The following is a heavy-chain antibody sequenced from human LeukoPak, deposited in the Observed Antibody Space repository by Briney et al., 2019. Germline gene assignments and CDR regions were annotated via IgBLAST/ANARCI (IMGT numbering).Heavy chain of an antibody. CDR2: MNPNSGNT. V-gene: IGHV1-8*03. CDR1: GYTFTSYD. CDR3: AKIYCSSNSCYDGRGWFDP. D-gene: IGHD2-2*01. Sequence: EASVKVSCKASGYTFTSYDINWVRQATGQGLEWMGWMNPNSGNTGYAQKFQGRVTITRNTSISTAYMELSSLRSEDTAVYYCAKIYCSSNSCYDGRGWFDPWGQGTLVTVSS. J-gene: IGHJ5*02.